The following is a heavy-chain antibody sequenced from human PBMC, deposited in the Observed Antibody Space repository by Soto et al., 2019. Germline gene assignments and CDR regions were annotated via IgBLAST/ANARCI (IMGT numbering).Heavy chain of an antibody. CDR2: ISAYNGNT. CDR1: GYTFINFG. V-gene: IGHV1-18*01. D-gene: IGHD2-21*01. J-gene: IGHJ6*03. CDR3: ARDGIAATSYSCYYMDV. Sequence: ASVKVSCKASGYTFINFGISWVRQAPGQGLEWMGWISAYNGNTNYAQRLQGRVTLTTDTSTSTAYMELRSLTSDDTAVYYCARDGIAATSYSCYYMDVCGKGTTVTVSS.